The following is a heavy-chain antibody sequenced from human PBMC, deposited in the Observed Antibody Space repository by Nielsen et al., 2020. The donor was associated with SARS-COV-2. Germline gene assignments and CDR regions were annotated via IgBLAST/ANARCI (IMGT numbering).Heavy chain of an antibody. J-gene: IGHJ4*02. V-gene: IGHV4-59*01. D-gene: IGHD3-22*01. Sequence: SETLSLTCTVSGGSISSYYWSWIRQPPGKGLEWIGYIYYSGSTNYNPSLKSRVTISVDTSKNQFSLKLSSVTAADTAVYYCARVRYYDSRGLDYWGQGTLVTVSS. CDR2: IYYSGST. CDR1: GGSISSYY. CDR3: ARVRYYDSRGLDY.